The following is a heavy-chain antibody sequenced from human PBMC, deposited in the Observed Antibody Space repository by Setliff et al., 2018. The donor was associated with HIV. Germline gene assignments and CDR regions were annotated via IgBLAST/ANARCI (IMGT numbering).Heavy chain of an antibody. CDR1: GGSISSYY. CDR3: ARDGSGSSYYYYYMDV. D-gene: IGHD3-10*01. CDR2: IYTSGST. J-gene: IGHJ6*03. Sequence: PSETLSLTCTVSGGSISSYYWSWIRQPAGKGLEWIGRIYTSGSTNYNPSLKRRVTMSVDTSKNQFSLKLSSVTAADTAVYYCARDGSGSSYYYYYMDVWGKGTTVTVSS. V-gene: IGHV4-4*07.